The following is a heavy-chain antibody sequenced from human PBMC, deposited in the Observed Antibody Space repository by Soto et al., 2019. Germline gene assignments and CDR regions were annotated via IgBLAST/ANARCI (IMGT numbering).Heavy chain of an antibody. CDR2: IWYDGSNK. Sequence: PGGSLRLSCAASGFTFSSYGMHWVRQAPGKGLEWVAVIWYDGSNKYYADSVKGRFTISRDNSKNTLYLQMNSLRAEDTAVYYCARDEITMVRGVIITPIDYYMDVWGKGTTVTVSS. V-gene: IGHV3-33*01. D-gene: IGHD3-10*01. J-gene: IGHJ6*03. CDR3: ARDEITMVRGVIITPIDYYMDV. CDR1: GFTFSSYG.